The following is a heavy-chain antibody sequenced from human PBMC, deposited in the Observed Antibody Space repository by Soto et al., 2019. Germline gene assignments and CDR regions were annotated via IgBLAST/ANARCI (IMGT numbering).Heavy chain of an antibody. Sequence: EVQLLESGGGLVQPGGSLRLSCAASGFSFNNFAMSWVRQAPGKGLEWVSVISSPGNAFYADSVKGRFTVSRDMSTNTLFLQMTSLRGEDTATYYCAKDAHDNCHYYTDVWGKGTTVTVSS. D-gene: IGHD2-21*01. V-gene: IGHV3-23*01. J-gene: IGHJ6*03. CDR2: ISSPGNA. CDR1: GFSFNNFA. CDR3: AKDAHDNCHYYTDV.